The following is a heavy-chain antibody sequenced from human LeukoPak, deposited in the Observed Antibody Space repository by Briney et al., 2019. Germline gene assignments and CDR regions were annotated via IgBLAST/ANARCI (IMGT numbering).Heavy chain of an antibody. Sequence: GGSLRLSCEASGSGFTFGNFAMSWVRQAPGRGLEWVSGISGSGYYTYYADSVKGRFTISRDNSKNTLYIQMNSLRAEDTAVYYCAKDGSWGDYYFYFYMDVWGKGTTVTVSS. CDR3: AKDGSWGDYYFYFYMDV. D-gene: IGHD3-16*01. CDR2: ISGSGYYT. J-gene: IGHJ6*03. V-gene: IGHV3-23*01. CDR1: GSGFTFGNFA.